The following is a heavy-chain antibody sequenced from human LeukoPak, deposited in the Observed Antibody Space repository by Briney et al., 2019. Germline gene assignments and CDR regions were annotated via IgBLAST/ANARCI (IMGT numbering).Heavy chain of an antibody. CDR2: ISGHNGNA. CDR1: VYTFSTYG. D-gene: IGHD6-19*01. V-gene: IGHV1-18*01. Sequence: ASVKVSCKSSVYTFSTYGISWVRQAPGQGLEWLGWISGHNGNANYVQEFQGRATMTTDTSTTTAYMELRSLTSDDTAVYFCARYLGHSSGSKRGFDYWGQGTLVTVSS. CDR3: ARYLGHSSGSKRGFDY. J-gene: IGHJ4*02.